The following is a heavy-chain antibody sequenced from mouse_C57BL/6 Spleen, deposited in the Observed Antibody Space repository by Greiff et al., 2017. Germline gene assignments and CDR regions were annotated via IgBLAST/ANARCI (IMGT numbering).Heavy chain of an antibody. V-gene: IGHV2-2*01. Sequence: VQLQQSGPGLVQPSQSLSITCTVSGFSLTSYGVHWVRQSPGKGLEWLGVIWSGGSTDYNAAFISRLSISKDNSKSQVFFKMNSLQADDTAIYYCARGGSGSCLDYWGQGTTLTVSS. J-gene: IGHJ2*01. CDR2: IWSGGST. D-gene: IGHD3-2*02. CDR3: ARGGSGSCLDY. CDR1: GFSLTSYG.